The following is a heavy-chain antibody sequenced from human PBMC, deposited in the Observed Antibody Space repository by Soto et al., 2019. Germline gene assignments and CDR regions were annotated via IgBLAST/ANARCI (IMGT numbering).Heavy chain of an antibody. CDR3: TRLASLNYYYYMDV. CDR1: GFTFSGSA. J-gene: IGHJ6*03. V-gene: IGHV3-73*01. CDR2: IRSKANSYAT. Sequence: GGSLILSCAASGFTFSGSAMHWVRQTSGKGLEWVGRIRSKANSYATAYAASVKGRFTISRDDSKNTAYLQMNSLKTEDTAVYYCTRLASLNYYYYMDVWGKGTTVTVSS.